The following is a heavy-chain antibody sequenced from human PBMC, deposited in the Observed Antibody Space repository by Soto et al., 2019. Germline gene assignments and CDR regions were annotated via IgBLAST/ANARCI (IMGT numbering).Heavy chain of an antibody. CDR3: ADSGDYDFWSGYHDY. CDR2: IYHSGST. V-gene: IGHV4-4*02. Sequence: PSETLSLTCAVSGGSLSSSNWWSWVRQPPGKGLEWIGEIYHSGSTNYNPSLKSRVTISVDKSKNQFSLKLSSVTAADTAVYYCADSGDYDFWSGYHDYWGQGTLVTVSS. D-gene: IGHD3-3*01. J-gene: IGHJ4*02. CDR1: GGSLSSSNW.